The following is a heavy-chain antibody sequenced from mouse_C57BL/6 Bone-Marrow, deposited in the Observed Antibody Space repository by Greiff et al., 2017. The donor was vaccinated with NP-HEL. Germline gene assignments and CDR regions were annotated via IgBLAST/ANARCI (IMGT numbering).Heavy chain of an antibody. Sequence: QVQLQQPGAELVKPGASVKMSCKASGYTFTSYWITWVKQRPGQGLEWIGDIYPGSGSTNYNEKFKGKATLTADKSSSTAYMELRSLTSEDSAVYFCARERITTVVANRYFDVWGTGTTVTVSS. CDR2: IYPGSGST. CDR3: ARERITTVVANRYFDV. J-gene: IGHJ1*03. D-gene: IGHD1-1*01. CDR1: GYTFTSYW. V-gene: IGHV1-55*01.